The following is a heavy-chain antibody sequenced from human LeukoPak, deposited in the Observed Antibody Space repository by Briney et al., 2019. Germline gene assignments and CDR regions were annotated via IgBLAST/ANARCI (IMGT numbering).Heavy chain of an antibody. D-gene: IGHD3-10*01. V-gene: IGHV1-2*02. J-gene: IGHJ5*02. CDR3: ARPGNWWFDP. Sequence: ASVTVSSKPSGYIFTAHYMHWGRQAPGQGREWMGWMNANSRDATYAQKFQGRVTMTRHTSISTAYMELSSLTSDDTAVYYCARPGNWWFDPWGQGTLVTVSS. CDR2: MNANSRDA. CDR1: GYIFTAHY.